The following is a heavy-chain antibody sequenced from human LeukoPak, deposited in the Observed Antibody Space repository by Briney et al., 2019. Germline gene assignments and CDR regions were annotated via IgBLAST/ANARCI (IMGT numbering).Heavy chain of an antibody. CDR3: ARLSDLACFDY. J-gene: IGHJ4*02. CDR1: GFTVSSNY. V-gene: IGHV4-4*09. Sequence: GSLRLSCAASGFTVSSNYMSWVRQAPGKGLEWIGYIYTSGSTNYNPSLKSRVTISVDTSKNQFSLKLSSVTAADTAVYYCARLSDLACFDYWGQGTLVTVSS. CDR2: IYTSGST. D-gene: IGHD3/OR15-3a*01.